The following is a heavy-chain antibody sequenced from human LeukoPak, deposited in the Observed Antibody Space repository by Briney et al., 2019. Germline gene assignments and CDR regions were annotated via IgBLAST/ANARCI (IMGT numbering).Heavy chain of an antibody. J-gene: IGHJ4*02. V-gene: IGHV3-48*03. Sequence: HPGGSLRLSCAASGFTFSSYEMNWVRQAPGKGLEWVSYISSSGRTIYYADSVKGRFTISRDNAKNSLYLQMNSLRAEDTAVYYCARARLGAFDYWGQGTLVTVSS. CDR2: ISSSGRTI. CDR3: ARARLGAFDY. D-gene: IGHD3-16*01. CDR1: GFTFSSYE.